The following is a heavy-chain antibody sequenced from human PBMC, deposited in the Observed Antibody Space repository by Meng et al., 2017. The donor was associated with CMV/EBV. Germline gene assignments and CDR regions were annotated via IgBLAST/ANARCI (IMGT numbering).Heavy chain of an antibody. D-gene: IGHD3-3*01. J-gene: IGHJ4*02. CDR3: ARDDYDFWSGYYSDSDY. V-gene: IGHV4-34*01. CDR1: GGSFSGYY. Sequence: SETLSLTCAVYGGSFSGYYWSWIRQPPGKGREWIGEINHSVSTNYNPSLKSRVTISVDTSKNQFSLKLSSVTAADTAVYYCARDDYDFWSGYYSDSDYWGQGTLVTVSS. CDR2: INHSVST.